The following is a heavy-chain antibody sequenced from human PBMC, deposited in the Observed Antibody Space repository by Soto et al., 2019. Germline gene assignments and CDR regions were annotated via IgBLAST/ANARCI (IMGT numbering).Heavy chain of an antibody. D-gene: IGHD6-13*01. CDR1: GGSISSYY. V-gene: IGHV4-59*01. CDR3: ARDGIAAALDY. J-gene: IGHJ4*02. CDR2: IYYSGST. Sequence: SETLSLTCTVSGGSISSYYWSWIRQPPGKGLEWIGYIYYSGSTNYNPSLKSRVTISVDTSKNQFSLKLSSVTAADTAVYYCARDGIAAALDYWGQGTLVTVSS.